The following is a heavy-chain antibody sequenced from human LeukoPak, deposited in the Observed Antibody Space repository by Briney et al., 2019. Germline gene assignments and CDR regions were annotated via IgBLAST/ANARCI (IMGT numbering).Heavy chain of an antibody. D-gene: IGHD5-24*01. CDR1: GGSISSSSYY. V-gene: IGHV4-39*01. J-gene: IGHJ4*02. CDR3: ATFRIRDGYLPDY. Sequence: PSETLSLTCTVSGGSISSSSYYWGWIRQPPGKGLEWIGSIYYSGSTYYNPSLKSRVTISVDTSKNQFSLKLSSVTAADTAVYYCATFRIRDGYLPDYWGQGTLVTVSS. CDR2: IYYSGST.